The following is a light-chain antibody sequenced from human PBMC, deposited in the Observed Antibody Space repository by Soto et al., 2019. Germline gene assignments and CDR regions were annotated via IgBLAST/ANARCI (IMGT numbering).Light chain of an antibody. CDR1: QSVSSN. V-gene: IGKV3-15*01. J-gene: IGKJ4*01. Sequence: EIVMTQSPATLSVSPGERATLSCRASQSVSSNLAWYQQKPGQTPRLLIYGASTRATGISARFSGSGSGTEFTLTISSLQSEDFAIYYCQQYNIWPITFGGGTKVEIK. CDR3: QQYNIWPIT. CDR2: GAS.